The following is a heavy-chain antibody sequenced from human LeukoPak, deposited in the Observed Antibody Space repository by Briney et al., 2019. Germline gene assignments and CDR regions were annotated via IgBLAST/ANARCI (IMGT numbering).Heavy chain of an antibody. V-gene: IGHV3-21*01. CDR3: ARALYDSSGYYWFDP. CDR1: GFTFSSYS. Sequence: GGSLRLSCAASGFTFSSYSMNWVRQAPGKGLEWVSSISSSSSYIYYADSVKGRFTISRDNAKSSLYLQMNSLRAEDTAVYYCARALYDSSGYYWFDPWGQGTLVTVSS. D-gene: IGHD3-22*01. CDR2: ISSSSSYI. J-gene: IGHJ5*02.